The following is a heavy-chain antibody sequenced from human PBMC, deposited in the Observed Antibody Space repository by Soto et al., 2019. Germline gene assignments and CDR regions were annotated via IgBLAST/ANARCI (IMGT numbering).Heavy chain of an antibody. CDR2: IHAGGTT. V-gene: IGHV3-53*01. D-gene: IGHD3-10*01. J-gene: IGHJ6*02. CDR3: ARDTNPTEYYGSRNFHGMDG. CDR1: GFTVSTNY. Sequence: SLILSCAASGFTVSTNYMSWVRQAPGKGMEWVSVIHAGGTTFYADSVKGRFTISRDSSKKTLYLQMNSLRAEDTAVYYCARDTNPTEYYGSRNFHGMDGWGQGTKVTVSS.